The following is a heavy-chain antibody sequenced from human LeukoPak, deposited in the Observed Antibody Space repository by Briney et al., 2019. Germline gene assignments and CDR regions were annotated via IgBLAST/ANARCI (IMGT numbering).Heavy chain of an antibody. V-gene: IGHV3-7*01. J-gene: IGHJ4*02. CDR2: IKQDGSEK. D-gene: IGHD5-18*01. CDR3: ARDHSSLTYYFDY. Sequence: PGGSLRLSCAASGFTFSSYWMSWVRQAPGKGLEWVANIKQDGSEKYYVDSVKGRFTISRDNSKNTLYLQMNSLRAEDTAVYYCARDHSSLTYYFDYWGQGTLVTVSS. CDR1: GFTFSSYW.